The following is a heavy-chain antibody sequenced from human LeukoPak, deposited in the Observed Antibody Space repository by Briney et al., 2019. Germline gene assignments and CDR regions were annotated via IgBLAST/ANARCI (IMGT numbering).Heavy chain of an antibody. CDR2: ISGSGGST. CDR1: GFTFSSYS. J-gene: IGHJ4*02. Sequence: GGSLRLSCAASGFTFSSYSMNWVRQAPGKGLEWVSAISGSGGSTYYADSVKGRFTISRDNSKNTLYLQMNSLRAEDTAVYYCAKARGLAIVVVPAAIDYWGQGTLVTVSS. D-gene: IGHD2-2*03. V-gene: IGHV3-23*01. CDR3: AKARGLAIVVVPAAIDY.